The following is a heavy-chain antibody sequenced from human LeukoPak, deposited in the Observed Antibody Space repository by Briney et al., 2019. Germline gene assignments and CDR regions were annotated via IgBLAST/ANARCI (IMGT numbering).Heavy chain of an antibody. D-gene: IGHD3-9*01. CDR3: ARDPYYDTLTGHLILGAFDI. J-gene: IGHJ3*02. CDR2: LYASGTT. CDR1: GGSIGSYY. V-gene: IGHV4-4*07. Sequence: SETLSLTCTVSGGSIGSYYWSWIRQPAGKGLEWIGRLYASGTTYYTPSLKSRVTMSVDTSKNQFSLKLRSVTAADTAVYYCARDPYYDTLTGHLILGAFDIWGQGTMVTVSS.